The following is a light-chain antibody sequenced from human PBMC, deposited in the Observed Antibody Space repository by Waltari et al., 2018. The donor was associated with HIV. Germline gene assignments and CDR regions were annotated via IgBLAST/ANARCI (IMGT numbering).Light chain of an antibody. V-gene: IGKV1-39*01. J-gene: IGKJ2*01. CDR3: HRTYSTPPYS. CDR2: AAS. Sequence: DIQLTQSPSTLSASVGDRVTITCRASQSIETYLNWYQQKPGKAPSLLISAASSLQSGVPSRFSGCGSGTEFTLTISSLQREDFATYYCHRTYSTPPYSFGQGTKLEIK. CDR1: QSIETY.